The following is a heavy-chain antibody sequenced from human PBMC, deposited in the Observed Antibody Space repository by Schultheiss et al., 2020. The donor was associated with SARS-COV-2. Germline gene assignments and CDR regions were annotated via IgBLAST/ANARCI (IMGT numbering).Heavy chain of an antibody. D-gene: IGHD1-26*01. CDR3: ARDASLLSAGGMDV. CDR1: GFTFSTYW. Sequence: GGSLRLSCAASGFTFSTYWMTWVRQAPGKGLEWVSSISSSSSYIYYADSVKGRFTISRDNSKNTLYLQMNSLRAEDTAVYYCARDASLLSAGGMDVWGQGTTVTVSS. CDR2: ISSSSSYI. V-gene: IGHV3-21*01. J-gene: IGHJ6*02.